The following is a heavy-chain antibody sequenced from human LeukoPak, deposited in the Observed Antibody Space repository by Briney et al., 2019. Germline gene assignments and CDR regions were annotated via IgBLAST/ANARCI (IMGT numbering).Heavy chain of an antibody. D-gene: IGHD2-15*01. CDR3: ARDFCSAGSCYPDN. J-gene: IGHJ4*02. V-gene: IGHV3-74*01. CDR1: GFTFSSFW. CDR2: INSGGSSK. Sequence: GESLRLSCAASGFTFSSFWIHWVRQAPGKGLVWVSRINSGGSSKTYADSVKGRFTISRDSAKNTVYLQMNSLRVEDTAVYYCARDFCSAGSCYPDNWGQGTLVTVSS.